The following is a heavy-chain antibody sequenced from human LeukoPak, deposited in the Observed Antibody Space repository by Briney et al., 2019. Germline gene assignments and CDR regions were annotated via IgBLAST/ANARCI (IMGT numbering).Heavy chain of an antibody. CDR1: GYTFTGYY. CDR3: AREGSAHADIYMDV. V-gene: IGHV1-18*04. J-gene: IGHJ6*03. CDR2: VSAYNGNT. D-gene: IGHD6-19*01. Sequence: ASVKVSCKASGYTFTGYYMQWVRQAPGQGLEWMGWVSAYNGNTNYAQKLQGRVTMTTDTSTSTAYMELRSLRSDDTAVYYCAREGSAHADIYMDVWGKGTTVTVSS.